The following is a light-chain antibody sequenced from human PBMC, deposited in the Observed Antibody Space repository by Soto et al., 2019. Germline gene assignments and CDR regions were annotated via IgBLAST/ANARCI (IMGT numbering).Light chain of an antibody. J-gene: IGKJ1*01. CDR3: QQYNFWPET. CDR1: ETVSTN. Sequence: ETVQTQSPATLSVSPGERVTLSCRASETVSTNLAWYQQRPGQAPRLLIYDVSTGATGIPARFSGRRSGTEFTLTISSLQSEDFGVYYCQQYNFWPETFGQGTKVDIK. V-gene: IGKV3-15*01. CDR2: DVS.